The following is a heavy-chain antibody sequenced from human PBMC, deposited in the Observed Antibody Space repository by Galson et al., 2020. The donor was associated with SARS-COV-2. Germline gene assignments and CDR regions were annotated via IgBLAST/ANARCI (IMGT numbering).Heavy chain of an antibody. CDR3: AKDHQGMSTFLGLNAEYFQH. V-gene: IGHV3-23*01. Sequence: GGSLRLSCAASGFTFSSYAMSWVRQAPGKGLEWVSAISGSGGSTYYADSVKGRFTISRDNSKNTLYLQMNSLRAEDTAVYYCAKDHQGMSTFLGLNAEYFQHWGQGTLVTVSS. CDR1: GFTFSSYA. J-gene: IGHJ1*01. CDR2: ISGSGGST. D-gene: IGHD1-26*01.